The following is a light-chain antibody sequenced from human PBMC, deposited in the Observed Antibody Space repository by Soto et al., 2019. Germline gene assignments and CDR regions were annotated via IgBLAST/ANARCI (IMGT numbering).Light chain of an antibody. J-gene: IGLJ3*02. CDR2: GNS. Sequence: QSVLTQPPSVSGAPGQRVTISCTGSSSNIGAGYEVHWYQQLPGTAPKLLISGNSNRPSGVPDRFSGSKSGTSASLAITGLQAEDDADYYCQSYDSSLSGGVFGGGTKLTVL. CDR3: QSYDSSLSGGV. CDR1: SSNIGAGYE. V-gene: IGLV1-40*01.